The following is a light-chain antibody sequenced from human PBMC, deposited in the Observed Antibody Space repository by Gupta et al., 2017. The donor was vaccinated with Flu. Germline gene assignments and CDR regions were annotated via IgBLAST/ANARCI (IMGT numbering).Light chain of an antibody. CDR1: QRLLHSSGDNY. V-gene: IGKV2-28*01. CDR2: LSS. J-gene: IGKJ2*01. CDR3: MQGLQIPYT. Sequence: IAVTQSPLFLSVTPGESASISCTSSQRLLHSSGDNYLDWYLQKPGQSPQVLIYLSSHRASGVPDRFSGSGSGTDFVLKISRVEADDVGIYYCMQGLQIPYTFGQGTKLEIK.